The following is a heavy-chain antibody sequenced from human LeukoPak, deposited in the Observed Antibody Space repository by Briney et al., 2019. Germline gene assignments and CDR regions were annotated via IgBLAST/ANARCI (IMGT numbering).Heavy chain of an antibody. CDR3: AREVQGDYGSGWFDP. CDR1: GGTFNNSA. Sequence: ASVKVSCKTSGGTFNNSAMSWVRQAPGQGLEWLGGIMPLFGTAGYAQKFQGRVTITKGESTRTVYLELTSLTSDEPAVYYCAREVQGDYGSGWFDPWGQGTLVSVSS. V-gene: IGHV1-69*05. CDR2: IMPLFGTA. J-gene: IGHJ5*02. D-gene: IGHD4-17*01.